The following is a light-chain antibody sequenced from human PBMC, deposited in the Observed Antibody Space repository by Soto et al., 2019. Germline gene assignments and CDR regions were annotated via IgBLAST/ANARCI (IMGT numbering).Light chain of an antibody. J-gene: IGKJ4*01. V-gene: IGKV3-15*01. CDR2: DAS. CDR1: QSVSNN. Sequence: EIVMTQSPATLSVSPGERATLSCRASQSVSNNLAWYQQKPGQAPRLLMYDASTRATGTPARFSGSGSGTEFTLTISSLRSEDFAVYYCQQYNNWPRRLTFGGGTKVELK. CDR3: QQYNNWPRRLT.